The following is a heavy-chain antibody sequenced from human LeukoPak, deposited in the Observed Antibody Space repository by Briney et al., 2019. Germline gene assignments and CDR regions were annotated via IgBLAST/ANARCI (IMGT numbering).Heavy chain of an antibody. D-gene: IGHD1-26*01. J-gene: IGHJ3*02. CDR2: IRQDGGAK. Sequence: PGGSLRLSCAASGFTFSNYWMTWLRQAPGRGLEWVANIRQDGGAKYYVNSVKGRFTISRDNAMNSLYLQMNSLRAEDTAVYYGARGQAPSFSGGQYDPFDIWGQGKVVTVSS. V-gene: IGHV3-7*04. CDR1: GFTFSNYW. CDR3: ARGQAPSFSGGQYDPFDI.